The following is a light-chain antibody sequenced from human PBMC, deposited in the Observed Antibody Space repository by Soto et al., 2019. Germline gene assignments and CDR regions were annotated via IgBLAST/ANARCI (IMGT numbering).Light chain of an antibody. V-gene: IGKV1-5*03. CDR3: QQYNSYSST. CDR2: KAS. J-gene: IGKJ1*01. Sequence: DIQMTQSPSTLSASVGDRVTITCRASQSISSWLAWYQQKPGKAPKLLIYKASSLESGVTSRFSGSGSGTEFTLTISSLQPDDFATYYCQQYNSYSSTFGQGTKVDIK. CDR1: QSISSW.